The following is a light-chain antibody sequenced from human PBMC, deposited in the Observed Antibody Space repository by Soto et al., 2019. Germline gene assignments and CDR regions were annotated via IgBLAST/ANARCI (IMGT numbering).Light chain of an antibody. CDR2: DAS. V-gene: IGKV3-20*01. Sequence: VLPPSAGTLSVPSVSVATLSVSCSQLVISGHLAWYQQKPGQAPRLLIYDASTRATGIPDRFSGSGSGTDFSLTISRLEPEDFAVYYCKQYGSSVTFGQGKRLEIK. J-gene: IGKJ5*01. CDR3: KQYGSSVT. CDR1: QLVISGH.